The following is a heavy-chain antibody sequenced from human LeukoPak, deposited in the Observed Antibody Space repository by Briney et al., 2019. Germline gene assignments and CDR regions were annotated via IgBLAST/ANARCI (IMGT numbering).Heavy chain of an antibody. CDR3: ARGRTGATRVDYFDY. CDR1: GFTFSSYG. D-gene: IGHD1-26*01. J-gene: IGHJ4*02. Sequence: PGGSLRLSCAASGFTFSSYGIHWVRQAPGKGLEWVAFIRYDGSNKYYTDSVKGRFTISRDNSKNTLYLQMNSLRAEDTAVYYCARGRTGATRVDYFDYWGQGTLVTVSS. CDR2: IRYDGSNK. V-gene: IGHV3-30*02.